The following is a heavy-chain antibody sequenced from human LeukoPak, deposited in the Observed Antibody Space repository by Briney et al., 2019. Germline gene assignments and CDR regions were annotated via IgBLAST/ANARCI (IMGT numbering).Heavy chain of an antibody. CDR1: GGTFSSYA. D-gene: IGHD3-3*01. J-gene: IGHJ4*02. CDR3: ARPRTFWSGYFDY. CDR2: IIPIFGTA. V-gene: IGHV1-69*05. Sequence: SVKVSCKASGGTFSSYAISWVRPAPGQGLEWMGGIIPIFGTANYAQKFQGRVTITTDESTSTAYMELSSLRSEDTAVYYCARPRTFWSGYFDYWGQGTLVTVSS.